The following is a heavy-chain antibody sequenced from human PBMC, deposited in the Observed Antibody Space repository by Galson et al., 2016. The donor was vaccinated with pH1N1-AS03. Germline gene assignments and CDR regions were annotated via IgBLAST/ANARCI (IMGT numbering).Heavy chain of an antibody. V-gene: IGHV1-18*01. CDR3: ARDVGGYMY. CDR2: ISGYDGHT. D-gene: IGHD3-22*01. J-gene: IGHJ4*02. Sequence: SVKVSCKASGYTFVNYGISWVRRAPGQGLEWMGWISGYDGHTGYAQKFQGRVTMTTDTSTNTAYMELRSLTSDDTAVYYCARDVGGYMYWGQGTLVTVSS. CDR1: GYTFVNYG.